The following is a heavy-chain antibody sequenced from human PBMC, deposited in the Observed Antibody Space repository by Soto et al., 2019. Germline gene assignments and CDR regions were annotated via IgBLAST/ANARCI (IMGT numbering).Heavy chain of an antibody. J-gene: IGHJ6*02. CDR1: GFTFSSYS. V-gene: IGHV3-21*01. D-gene: IGHD2-2*01. Sequence: VQLVESGGGLVKPGGSLRLSCAASGFTFSSYSMNWVRQAPGKGLEWVSSISSSSSYIYYADSVKGRFTISRDNAKNSLYLQMNSLRAEDTAVYYCARERIVVVPAAELYYYYGMDVWGQGTTVTVSS. CDR3: ARERIVVVPAAELYYYYGMDV. CDR2: ISSSSSYI.